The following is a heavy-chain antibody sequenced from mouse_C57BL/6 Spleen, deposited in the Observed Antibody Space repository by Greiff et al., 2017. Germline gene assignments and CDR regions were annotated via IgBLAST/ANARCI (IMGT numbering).Heavy chain of an antibody. V-gene: IGHV1-80*01. CDR2: IYPGDGDT. J-gene: IGHJ4*01. CDR3: ARPYDYDGDYYAMDY. CDR1: GYAFSSYW. Sequence: QVQLQQSGAELVKPGASVKISCNASGYAFSSYWMNWVKQRPGKGLEWIGQIYPGDGDTNYNGKFKGKATLTADKSSSTAYMQLSSLTSEDSAVYFCARPYDYDGDYYAMDYWGQGTSVTVSS. D-gene: IGHD2-4*01.